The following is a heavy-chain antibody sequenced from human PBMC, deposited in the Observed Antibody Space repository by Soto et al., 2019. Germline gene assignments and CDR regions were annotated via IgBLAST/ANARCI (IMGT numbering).Heavy chain of an antibody. CDR2: ISSSGSSR. CDR1: GFSISDYY. J-gene: IGHJ5*02. V-gene: IGHV3-11*01. D-gene: IGHD2-2*02. Sequence: GGSLRLSCTASGFSISDYYMYWIRQSPGKGLEWLSCISSSGSSRYYADSVKGRFIISRDNAKNSLYLQMDSLRVEDTAVYYCARDRYTNYVNYFDPWGQGT. CDR3: ARDRYTNYVNYFDP.